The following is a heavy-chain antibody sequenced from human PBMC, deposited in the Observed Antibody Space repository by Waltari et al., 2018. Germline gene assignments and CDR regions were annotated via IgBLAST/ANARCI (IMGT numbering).Heavy chain of an antibody. CDR3: ARHGVEMTTYYYYYYYMDV. D-gene: IGHD4-17*01. V-gene: IGHV4-34*12. Sequence: QVQLQQWGAGLLKPSETLSLTCAVYGESFSGYYWSWIRKPPGKGMGGIGEVVQRRSTTHSPSLKSRVTISVGTSNSQLSLKLISVTAADTAVYYCARHGVEMTTYYYYYYYMDVWGKGTTVTVSS. J-gene: IGHJ6*03. CDR2: VVQRRST. CDR1: GESFSGYY.